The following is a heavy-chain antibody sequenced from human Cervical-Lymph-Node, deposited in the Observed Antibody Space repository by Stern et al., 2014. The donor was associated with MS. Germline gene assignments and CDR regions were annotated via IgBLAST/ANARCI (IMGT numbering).Heavy chain of an antibody. CDR2: IYNSGAT. CDR3: ASRWSGTYYGQNWFDP. Sequence: QVQLVESGPGLVKPSQTLSLTCTVSGDSITSGGHYWSWLRQHPGKGLTWIGYIYNSGATFYNPSLKGRVTISLDTSENQFSLKLSSVTAADTAIYYCASRWSGTYYGQNWFDPWGQGILVTVSS. J-gene: IGHJ5*02. D-gene: IGHD1-26*01. V-gene: IGHV4-31*03. CDR1: GDSITSGGHY.